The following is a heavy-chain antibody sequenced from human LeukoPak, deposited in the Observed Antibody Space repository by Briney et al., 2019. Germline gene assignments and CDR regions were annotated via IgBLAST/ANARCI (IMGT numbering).Heavy chain of an antibody. CDR2: INHSGST. Sequence: RTSETLSLTCAVYGGSFSGYYWSWIRQPPGKGLEWIGEINHSGSTNYNPSLKSRVTISVDTSKNQFSLKLSSVTAADTAVYYCAREGDYVWGSYRLMGYDYWGQGTLVTVSS. V-gene: IGHV4-34*01. D-gene: IGHD3-16*02. CDR1: GGSFSGYY. J-gene: IGHJ4*02. CDR3: AREGDYVWGSYRLMGYDY.